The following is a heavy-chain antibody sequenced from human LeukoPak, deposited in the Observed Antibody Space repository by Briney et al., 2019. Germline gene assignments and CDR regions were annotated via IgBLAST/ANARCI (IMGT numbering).Heavy chain of an antibody. J-gene: IGHJ5*02. V-gene: IGHV4-39*01. CDR3: ARHWPGYSSNWYWFDP. D-gene: IGHD6-13*01. CDR1: GGSISSSSYY. CDR2: IYYSGST. Sequence: SETLSLTCTVSGGSISSSSYYWGWIRQPPGKGLEWIGSIYYSGSTYYNPSLKSRVTISVDTSKNQFSLKLSSVTAADTAVYYCARHWPGYSSNWYWFDPWGQGTLVIVSS.